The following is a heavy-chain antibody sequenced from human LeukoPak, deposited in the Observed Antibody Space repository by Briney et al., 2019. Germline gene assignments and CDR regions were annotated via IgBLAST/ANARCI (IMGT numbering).Heavy chain of an antibody. CDR3: ARRGTAATLYAFDI. Sequence: PSETLSLTCTVSGGSMSNYYWSWIRQPPGKGLEWVAYVFSSGSTNYNPSLKSRVTISMDTSKNQFSLKLNSVTAADTAVYYCARRGTAATLYAFDIWGQGTMVTVSS. J-gene: IGHJ3*02. CDR2: VFSSGST. CDR1: GGSMSNYY. D-gene: IGHD6-13*01. V-gene: IGHV4-59*08.